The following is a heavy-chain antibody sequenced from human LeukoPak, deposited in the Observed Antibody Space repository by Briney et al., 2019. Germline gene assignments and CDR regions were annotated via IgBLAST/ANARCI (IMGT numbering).Heavy chain of an antibody. D-gene: IGHD2-2*01. Sequence: PGGSLRLSCAASGFTFSSYTMSWVRQAPGKGLEWVSGVSGSGGNIHYADSVKGRFTISRDNSKNTLYLQMNSLRAEDTAVYYCAASLPNIVVVPATEGPFGYWGQGALVTVSS. CDR1: GFTFSSYT. V-gene: IGHV3-23*01. J-gene: IGHJ4*02. CDR3: AASLPNIVVVPATEGPFGY. CDR2: VSGSGGNI.